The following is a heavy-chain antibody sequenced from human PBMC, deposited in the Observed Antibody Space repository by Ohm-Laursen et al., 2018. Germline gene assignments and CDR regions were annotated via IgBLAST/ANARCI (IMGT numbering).Heavy chain of an antibody. CDR1: AYTFTGYL. CDR2: INPSGGST. J-gene: IGHJ4*02. CDR3: ARDLRLEPFGVDY. D-gene: IGHD3-16*01. Sequence: ASVKVSCKASAYTFTGYLMHWVRQAPGQGLEWMGIINPSGGSTSYAQKFQGRVTMTRDTSTSTVYMELSSLRSEDTAVYYCARDLRLEPFGVDYWGQGTLVTVSS. V-gene: IGHV1-46*01.